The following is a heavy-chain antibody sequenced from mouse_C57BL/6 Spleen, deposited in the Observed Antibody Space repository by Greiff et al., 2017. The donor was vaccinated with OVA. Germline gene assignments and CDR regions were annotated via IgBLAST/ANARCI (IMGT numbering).Heavy chain of an antibody. Sequence: QVQLQQPGAELVKPGASVTLSCKASGYTFTSYWMHWVKQRPGQGLEWIGMIYPNSGSTNYTAKFKSKATLTVDKSSSTAYMQLSSLTSEDSAGYYCAWVDYWGQGTSVTVSS. J-gene: IGHJ4*01. V-gene: IGHV1-64*01. CDR2: IYPNSGST. CDR1: GYTFTSYW. CDR3: AWVDY.